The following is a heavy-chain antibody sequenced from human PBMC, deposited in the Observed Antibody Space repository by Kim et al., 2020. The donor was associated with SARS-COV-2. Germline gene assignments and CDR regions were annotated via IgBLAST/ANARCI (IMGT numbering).Heavy chain of an antibody. V-gene: IGHV3-21*01. CDR2: ISSSSSYI. CDR1: GFTFSSYS. Sequence: GGSLRLSCAASGFTFSSYSMNWVRQAPGKGLEWVSSISSSSSYIYYADPLNGRFTISRDNAKNSLYLQMNSLRAEDTAVYYCARDAWNYVLSYYYYGMDVWGQGTTVTVSS. J-gene: IGHJ6*02. CDR3: ARDAWNYVLSYYYYGMDV. D-gene: IGHD1-7*01.